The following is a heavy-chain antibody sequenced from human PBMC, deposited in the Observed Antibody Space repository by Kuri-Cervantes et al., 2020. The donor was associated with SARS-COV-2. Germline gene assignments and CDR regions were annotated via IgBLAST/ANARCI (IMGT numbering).Heavy chain of an antibody. V-gene: IGHV3-15*01. J-gene: IGHJ3*01. D-gene: IGHD6-19*01. Sequence: GESLKISCAASGIIFSNSWLSWVRQAPGKGLEWIGRIKSRADGGTRDYVAPVKGSFTLSRDDSTNTLYLQMNSLKTEDTAVYYCTTGSVRGQWLEPRRHDGFDLWGQGTMVTVSS. CDR2: IKSRADGGTR. CDR1: GIIFSNSW. CDR3: TTGSVRGQWLEPRRHDGFDL.